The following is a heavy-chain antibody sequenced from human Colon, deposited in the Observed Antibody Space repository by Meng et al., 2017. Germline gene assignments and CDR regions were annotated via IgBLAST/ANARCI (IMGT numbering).Heavy chain of an antibody. CDR3: AKDRKSATYNGGWF. D-gene: IGHD3-10*01. CDR2: IIAHKT. CDR1: GFTFSIYD. J-gene: IGHJ4*02. Sequence: GESLKISCAASGFTFSIYDMSWVRQAPGKGLEWVAHIIAHKTYYADSVKGRFTISRDNSKNTLYLQMNSLREEDTAVYFCAKDRKSATYNGGWFGGRGTVVTVSS. V-gene: IGHV3-23*01.